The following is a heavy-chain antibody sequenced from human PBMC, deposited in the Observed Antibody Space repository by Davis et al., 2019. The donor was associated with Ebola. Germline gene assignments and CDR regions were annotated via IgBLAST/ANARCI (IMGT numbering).Heavy chain of an antibody. Sequence: PGGSLRLSCAASGFTFSSYAMSWVRQAPGKGLEWVSATSGSGGSTYYADSVKGRFTISRDNAKNSLYLQMNSLRAEDTAVYYCARGNYYDSSGYYYFDYWGQGTLVTVSS. J-gene: IGHJ4*02. D-gene: IGHD3-22*01. CDR2: TSGSGGST. V-gene: IGHV3-23*01. CDR3: ARGNYYDSSGYYYFDY. CDR1: GFTFSSYA.